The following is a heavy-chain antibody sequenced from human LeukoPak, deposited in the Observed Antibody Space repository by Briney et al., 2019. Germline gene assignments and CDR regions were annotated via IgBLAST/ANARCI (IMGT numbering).Heavy chain of an antibody. CDR1: GFTLSLYA. Sequence: GGSLRLSCAASGFTLSLYAMSWVRQAPGKGLEWVSATSSSDSGTYYADSVRGRFTISRDNSKNGLYLQMSRLRAEDAAVYYCAKAPVTSCRGAYRYPFDSWGQGTLVTVSS. CDR3: AKAPVTSCRGAYRYPFDS. CDR2: TSSSDSGT. J-gene: IGHJ4*02. D-gene: IGHD2-15*01. V-gene: IGHV3-23*01.